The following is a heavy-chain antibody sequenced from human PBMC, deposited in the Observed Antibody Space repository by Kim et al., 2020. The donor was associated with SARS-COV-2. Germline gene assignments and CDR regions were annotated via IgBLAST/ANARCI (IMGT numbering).Heavy chain of an antibody. Sequence: TSDAYSVKGRFTISRDNAKNTLDLEMNSLQGDDSAVYYCVGDALGTTPLDYWGQGTLVTVSS. J-gene: IGHJ4*02. CDR3: VGDALGTTPLDY. CDR2: T. V-gene: IGHV3-74*01. D-gene: IGHD3-16*01.